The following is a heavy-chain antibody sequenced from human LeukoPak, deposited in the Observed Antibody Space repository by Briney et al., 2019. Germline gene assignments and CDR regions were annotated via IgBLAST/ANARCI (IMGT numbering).Heavy chain of an antibody. Sequence: GASVKVSCKASGYTFTSYGISWVRQAPGQGLEWMGIINPSDGSASSAQKFQGRVTMTRDTSTSTFYMELSSLTSEDTAVYYCARDRGKVVIATYWYFDLWGRGTLVTVSS. J-gene: IGHJ2*01. CDR3: ARDRGKVVIATYWYFDL. CDR2: INPSDGSA. V-gene: IGHV1-46*01. D-gene: IGHD3-22*01. CDR1: GYTFTSYG.